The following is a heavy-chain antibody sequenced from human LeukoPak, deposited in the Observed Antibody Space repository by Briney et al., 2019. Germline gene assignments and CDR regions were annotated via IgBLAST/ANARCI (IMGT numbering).Heavy chain of an antibody. CDR3: AKVSRGSCYSASDF. J-gene: IGHJ4*02. D-gene: IGHD2-15*01. CDR2: ICDDDST. Sequence: GGSLRLSCAASGFTFSDYAMSWVRQAPGKGLEWVASICDDDSTHYVDSVKGRFTISRDNSKNTLFLQMNSLRGEDTAAYYCAKVSRGSCYSASDFWGQGALVTASS. V-gene: IGHV3-23*01. CDR1: GFTFSDYA.